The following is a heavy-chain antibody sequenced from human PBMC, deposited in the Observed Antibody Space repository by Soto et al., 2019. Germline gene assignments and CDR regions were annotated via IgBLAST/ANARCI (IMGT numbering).Heavy chain of an antibody. CDR1: GYTFSSIG. CDR3: ARDLDGSGSYYTNY. Sequence: VSCKTSGYTFSSIGISWVRQAPGQGLEWMGWISPHKGDTYYAQRLQGRVTMTTDTSTSTAYMELRGLRSDDTAVYFCARDLDGSGSYYTNYWGQGTLVTVSS. J-gene: IGHJ4*02. D-gene: IGHD3-10*01. CDR2: ISPHKGDT. V-gene: IGHV1-18*01.